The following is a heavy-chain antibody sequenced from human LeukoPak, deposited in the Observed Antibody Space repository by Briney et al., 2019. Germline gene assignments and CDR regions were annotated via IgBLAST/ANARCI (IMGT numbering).Heavy chain of an antibody. CDR3: ARDVSPYCGRPNCYLVSDP. CDR1: GYTFTSYG. Sequence: ASVKVSCKASGYTFTSYGISWVRQAPGQGLEWMGWISAYSGNTNYAQNLQGRVTMTTDTSTSTAYMELRSLTSDDTAVYYCARDVSPYCGRPNCYLVSDPWGQGTLVSVSS. V-gene: IGHV1-18*01. J-gene: IGHJ5*02. CDR2: ISAYSGNT. D-gene: IGHD2-2*01.